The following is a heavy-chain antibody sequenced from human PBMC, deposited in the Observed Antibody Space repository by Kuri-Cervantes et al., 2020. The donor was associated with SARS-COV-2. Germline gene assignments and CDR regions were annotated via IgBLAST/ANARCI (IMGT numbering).Heavy chain of an antibody. CDR1: GGTFSSYA. J-gene: IGHJ5*02. CDR3: ARGPSAMATIAYNWFDP. CDR2: IIPIFGTA. Sequence: SVKVSCKASGGTFSSYAISWVRQAPGQGLEWMGGIIPIFGTANYAQKFQGRVTITADESTSTAYMELSSLRSEDTAVYYCARGPSAMATIAYNWFDPWGQGTLVTVSS. V-gene: IGHV1-69*13. D-gene: IGHD5-24*01.